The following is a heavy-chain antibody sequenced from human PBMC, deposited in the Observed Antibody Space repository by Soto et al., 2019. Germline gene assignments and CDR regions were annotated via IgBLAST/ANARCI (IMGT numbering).Heavy chain of an antibody. Sequence: QVQLVQSGAEVKKPGASVKVSCKASGYTFTSYDINWVRQATGQGLEWMVWMNPNSGNTGYAQKFQGRVTMTRNTAISTAYMELSSLRSEDTAVYYCARRLYSNYRLGSYYYGMDVWGQGTTVTVAS. J-gene: IGHJ6*02. V-gene: IGHV1-8*01. CDR2: MNPNSGNT. CDR1: GYTFTSYD. CDR3: ARRLYSNYRLGSYYYGMDV. D-gene: IGHD4-4*01.